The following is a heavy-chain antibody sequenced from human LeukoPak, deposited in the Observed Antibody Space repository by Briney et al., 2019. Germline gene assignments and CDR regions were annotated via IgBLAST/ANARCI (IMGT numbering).Heavy chain of an antibody. J-gene: IGHJ4*02. V-gene: IGHV5-51*01. CDR1: GSFFTTYW. D-gene: IGHD3-22*01. CDR3: AISYDSSFGDFDY. CDR2: IYPGDSDT. Sequence: GAPLQISSEGSGSFFTTYWIGWVRQLPGKGLEWMGIIYPGDSDTRYSPSFQGQVTISADTTISTAYLQWSSLKASDTAMYYCAISYDSSFGDFDYWGQGTVVSVSS.